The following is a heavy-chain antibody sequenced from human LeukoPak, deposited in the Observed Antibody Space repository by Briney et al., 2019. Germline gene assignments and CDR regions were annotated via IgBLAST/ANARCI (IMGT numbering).Heavy chain of an antibody. CDR2: ISGSGDIT. J-gene: IGHJ4*02. CDR1: GFPLRSYA. D-gene: IGHD1-26*01. Sequence: GGSLRLSCATSGFPLRSYAMSWVRQAPGKGLEWVSAISGSGDITYYADSVKGRFTISRDNSKNTLYLQMNSLRAEDTAVYYCAKTRSGSYLFDYWGQGTLVTVSS. V-gene: IGHV3-23*01. CDR3: AKTRSGSYLFDY.